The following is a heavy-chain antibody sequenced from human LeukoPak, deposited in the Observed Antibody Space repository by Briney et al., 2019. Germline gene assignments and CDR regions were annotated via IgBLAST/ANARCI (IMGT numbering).Heavy chain of an antibody. CDR1: GGSISSYY. J-gene: IGHJ4*02. CDR2: INHSGST. D-gene: IGHD3-16*02. CDR3: ARGYDYVWGSYRHTNEY. V-gene: IGHV4-34*01. Sequence: PSETLSLTCTVSGGSISSYYWSWIRQPPGKGLEWIGEINHSGSTNYNPSLKSRVTISVDTSNNQFSLKLSSVTAADTAVYYCARGYDYVWGSYRHTNEYWGQGTLVTVSS.